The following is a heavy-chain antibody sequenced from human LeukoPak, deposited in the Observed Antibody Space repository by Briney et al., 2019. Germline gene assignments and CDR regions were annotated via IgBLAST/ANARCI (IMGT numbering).Heavy chain of an antibody. CDR2: INPNSGGT. Sequence: ASVKVSCKASGYTFTSYDINWVRQATGQGLEWMGWINPNSGGTNYAQKFQGRVTMTRDTSISTAYMELSRLRSDDTAVYYCASGQYSSSLAFDYWGQGTLVTVSS. CDR1: GYTFTSYD. D-gene: IGHD6-13*01. V-gene: IGHV1-2*02. J-gene: IGHJ4*02. CDR3: ASGQYSSSLAFDY.